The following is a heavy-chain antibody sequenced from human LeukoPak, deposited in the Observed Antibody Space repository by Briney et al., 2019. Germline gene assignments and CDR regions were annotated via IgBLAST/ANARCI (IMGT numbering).Heavy chain of an antibody. J-gene: IGHJ4*02. Sequence: GGSLRLSCAASGFTFDDYAMHWVRQGPGKGLEWVSGISWNSGSIGYADSVKGRFTISRDNAKNSLYLQMNSLRAEDTAVYYCARDNAEYSSSSEIDYWGQGTLVTVSS. V-gene: IGHV3-9*01. D-gene: IGHD6-6*01. CDR1: GFTFDDYA. CDR3: ARDNAEYSSSSEIDY. CDR2: ISWNSGSI.